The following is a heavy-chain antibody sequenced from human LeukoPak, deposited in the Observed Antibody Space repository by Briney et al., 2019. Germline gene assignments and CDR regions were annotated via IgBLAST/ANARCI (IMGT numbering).Heavy chain of an antibody. Sequence: GGSLRLSCAASGFTFSSFSMIWVRQAPGKGLEWVSSISRAGDRTYYEDSVKGRFTISRDNSRNTMYLQMNSLRAEDTAVYYCARGESFAFDVWGQGTMVTVSS. CDR3: ARGESFAFDV. CDR2: ISRAGDRT. CDR1: GFTFSSFS. J-gene: IGHJ3*01. V-gene: IGHV3-23*01.